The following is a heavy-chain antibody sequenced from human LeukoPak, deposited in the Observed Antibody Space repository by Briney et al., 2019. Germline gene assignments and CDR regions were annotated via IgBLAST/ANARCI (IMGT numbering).Heavy chain of an antibody. Sequence: PGGSLRLSCAASGFTFDDYAMHWVRHAPGKGLEWVSGISWNSGSIGYADSVKGRFTVSRDNSKNTLYLQMKSLRAEDTAVYYCAKGGGYEAQYYYYYLDVWGKGTTVTISS. CDR3: AKGGGYEAQYYYYYLDV. D-gene: IGHD5-12*01. CDR2: ISWNSGSI. J-gene: IGHJ6*03. CDR1: GFTFDDYA. V-gene: IGHV3-9*01.